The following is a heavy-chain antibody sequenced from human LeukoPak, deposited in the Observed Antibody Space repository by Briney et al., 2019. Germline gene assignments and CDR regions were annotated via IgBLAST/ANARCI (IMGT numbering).Heavy chain of an antibody. CDR2: INPNSGGT. CDR1: GYTFTGYY. V-gene: IGHV1-2*02. CDR3: ARGPGGRSGYYPLEDYYYYHYMDV. J-gene: IGHJ6*03. D-gene: IGHD3-22*01. Sequence: GASVKVSCKASGYTFTGYYMHWVRQAPGQGLEWMGWINPNSGGTNYAQKFQGRVTMTRDTSISTAYMELRSLRSDDTAVYYCARGPGGRSGYYPLEDYYYYHYMDVWGKGTTVTVSS.